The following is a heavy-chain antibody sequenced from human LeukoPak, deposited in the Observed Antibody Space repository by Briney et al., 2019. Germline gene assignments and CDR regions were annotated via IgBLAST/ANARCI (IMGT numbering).Heavy chain of an antibody. V-gene: IGHV1-2*02. CDR2: INPNRGGT. Sequence: ASVKVSCKASGYTFTGYYMHWVRQAPGQGLEWRGWINPNRGGTNYGQKFQGRVTMTRDTSISTAYMELSRLRSDDPAVYYCARRYYDSSGNPDFFDYWGQGTLVTASS. J-gene: IGHJ4*02. CDR3: ARRYYDSSGNPDFFDY. CDR1: GYTFTGYY. D-gene: IGHD3-22*01.